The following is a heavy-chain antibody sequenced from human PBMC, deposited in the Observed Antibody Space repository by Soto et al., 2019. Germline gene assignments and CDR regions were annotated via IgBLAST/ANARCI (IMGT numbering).Heavy chain of an antibody. CDR3: ARGPSITMVRGVVD. CDR2: ISYDGSNK. CDR1: GFTFSSYA. D-gene: IGHD3-10*01. V-gene: IGHV3-30-3*01. J-gene: IGHJ4*02. Sequence: QVQLVESGGGVVQPGRSLRLSCAASGFTFSSYAMHWVRQAPGKGLEWVAVISYDGSNKYYADSVKGRFTISRDNSKNTLYLQMNSLRAEDTAVYYCARGPSITMVRGVVDWGQGTLVTVSS.